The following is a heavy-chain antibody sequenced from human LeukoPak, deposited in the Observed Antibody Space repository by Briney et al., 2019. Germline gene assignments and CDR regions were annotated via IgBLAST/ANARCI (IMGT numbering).Heavy chain of an antibody. CDR2: INSDGSST. CDR1: GFTFSSYW. CDR3: ARDRGYPRRFDF. J-gene: IGHJ4*02. V-gene: IGHV3-74*01. Sequence: PGGSLRLSXAASGFTFSSYWMHWVRQAPGKGLVWVSRINSDGSSTNYADSVEGRFTISRDNAKNTLYLQMNSLRAEDTAVCYCARDRGYPRRFDFWGQGALVTVSS. D-gene: IGHD5-12*01.